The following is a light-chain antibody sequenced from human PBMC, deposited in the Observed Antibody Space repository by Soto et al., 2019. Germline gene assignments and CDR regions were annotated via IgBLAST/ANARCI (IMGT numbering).Light chain of an antibody. Sequence: QSALTQPRSVSGSPGQSVTISCIGSRSDIGRFNYVSWYQHHPGKAPKVIIYDVSKRPSGVPDRFSGSKSGNTASLTISGLQAEDEAHYFCWSYAGSYTWVFGGGTQLTVL. J-gene: IGLJ3*02. CDR3: WSYAGSYTWV. CDR1: RSDIGRFNY. V-gene: IGLV2-11*01. CDR2: DVS.